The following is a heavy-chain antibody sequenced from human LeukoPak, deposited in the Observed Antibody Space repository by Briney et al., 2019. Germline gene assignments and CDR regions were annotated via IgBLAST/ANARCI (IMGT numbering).Heavy chain of an antibody. CDR1: GFTFSSYG. D-gene: IGHD3-22*01. J-gene: IGHJ4*02. Sequence: GGSLRLSCAASGFTFSSYGMHWVRQAPGKGLEWVAFIRYDGSNKYYADSVKGRFTISRDNSKNTLYLQMNSLRAEDTAVYYCAKGIAYYYDSSDYWGQGTLVTVSS. CDR2: IRYDGSNK. V-gene: IGHV3-30*02. CDR3: AKGIAYYYDSSDY.